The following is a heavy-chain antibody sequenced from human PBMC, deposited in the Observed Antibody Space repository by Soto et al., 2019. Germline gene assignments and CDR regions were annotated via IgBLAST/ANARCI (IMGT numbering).Heavy chain of an antibody. V-gene: IGHV1-2*04. D-gene: IGHD3-10*01. Sequence: GASVKVSCKASGYTFTGYYMHWVRQAPGQGLEWMGWINPNSGGTNYAQKFQGWVTMTRDTSISTAYMELSRLRSDDTAVYYCARKLWFGEPSDYWGQGTLVTVSS. CDR3: ARKLWFGEPSDY. CDR1: GYTFTGYY. J-gene: IGHJ4*02. CDR2: INPNSGGT.